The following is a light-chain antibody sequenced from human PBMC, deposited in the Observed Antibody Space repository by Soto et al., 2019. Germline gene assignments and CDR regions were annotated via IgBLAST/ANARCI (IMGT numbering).Light chain of an antibody. CDR2: GAS. Sequence: IGMTQSPATLSVSPERVDTVACRAIQSVSSDLAWYQQKPGQAPRFLISGASTRATGVPARFSGGGSGTDFTLTISSLQSEDFAVYYCQQSNNWPWTFGQGTKVDIK. CDR1: QSVSSD. J-gene: IGKJ1*01. CDR3: QQSNNWPWT. V-gene: IGKV3-15*01.